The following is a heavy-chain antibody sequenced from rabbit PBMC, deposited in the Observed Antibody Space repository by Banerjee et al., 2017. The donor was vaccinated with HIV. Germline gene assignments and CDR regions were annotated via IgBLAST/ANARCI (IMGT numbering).Heavy chain of an antibody. D-gene: IGHD1-1*01. CDR2: ITYGGSA. CDR3: ARRPAYTDNNDAHL. V-gene: IGHV1S47*01. J-gene: IGHJ4*01. CDR1: GSTLSRYY. Sequence: QEQLVESGGGLVKPGASLTLTCTASGSTLSRYYICWVRQAPGKGLEWIGYITYGGSAYYASWVNGRFSISRSTSLNTVTLQMTSLTAADTATYFCARRPAYTDNNDAHLWGQGTLVTVS.